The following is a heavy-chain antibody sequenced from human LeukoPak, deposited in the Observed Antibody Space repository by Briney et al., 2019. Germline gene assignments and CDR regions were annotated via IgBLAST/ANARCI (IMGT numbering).Heavy chain of an antibody. CDR1: GFTFSSYW. CDR3: ARGGGGLEYSSSWYVVGGPFDY. CDR2: IKTDGSQI. V-gene: IGHV3-7*04. Sequence: GGSLRLSCVASGFTFSSYWMTWVRQAPGKGLEWVANIKTDGSQIYYVDSVKGRFTISRDNAKNSLYLQMNSLRAEDTAVYYCARGGGGLEYSSSWYVVGGPFDYWGQGSLVTVSS. J-gene: IGHJ4*02. D-gene: IGHD6-13*01.